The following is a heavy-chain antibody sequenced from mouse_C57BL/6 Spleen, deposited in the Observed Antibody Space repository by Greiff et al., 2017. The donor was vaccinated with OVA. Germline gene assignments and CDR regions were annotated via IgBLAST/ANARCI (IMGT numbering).Heavy chain of an antibody. CDR1: GYTFTTYW. V-gene: IGHV1-69*01. D-gene: IGHD2-1*01. CDR2: IDPSDSYT. Sequence: VQLQQPGAELVMPGASVKLSCKASGYTFTTYWMHWVKKRPGPGLEWIGVIDPSDSYTNYNQKFKGKSTLTVDKSSSTAYMQLSSLTSEDSAVYYCASYGNYYFDYWGQGTTLTVSS. CDR3: ASYGNYYFDY. J-gene: IGHJ2*01.